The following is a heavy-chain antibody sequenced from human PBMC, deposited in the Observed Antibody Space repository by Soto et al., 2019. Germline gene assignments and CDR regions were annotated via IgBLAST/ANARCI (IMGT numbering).Heavy chain of an antibody. CDR1: GGSISSGGYY. CDR2: IYYSGST. V-gene: IGHV4-31*03. D-gene: IGHD2-8*01. Sequence: QVQLQESGPGLVKPSQTLSLTCTVSGGSISSGGYYWSWIRQHPGKGLEWIGYIYYSGSTYYNPSLNSRVTISVDTSKNQCSLKLSSVTAADTAVYYCARVLRGTNGVCYAPNGFDPWGQGTLVTVSS. J-gene: IGHJ5*02. CDR3: ARVLRGTNGVCYAPNGFDP.